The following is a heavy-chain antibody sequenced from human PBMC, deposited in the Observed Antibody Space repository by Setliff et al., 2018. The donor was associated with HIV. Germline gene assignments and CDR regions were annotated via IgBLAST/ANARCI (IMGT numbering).Heavy chain of an antibody. J-gene: IGHJ3*02. CDR1: GGSISSGDYF. D-gene: IGHD5-18*01. CDR2: IYYSGIT. CDR3: AKRPGYGYPFHI. V-gene: IGHV4-30-4*08. Sequence: SETLSLTCTVSGGSISSGDYFLSWIRQAPGKGLEWIGCIYYSGITYYYPSLKSRVTISVDTSQNQFSLKLTSVAAADTAVYYCAKRPGYGYPFHIWGQGTMVTVSS.